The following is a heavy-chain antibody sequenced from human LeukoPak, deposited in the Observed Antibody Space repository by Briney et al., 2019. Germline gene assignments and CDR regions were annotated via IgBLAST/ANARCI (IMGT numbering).Heavy chain of an antibody. Sequence: PSDTLSLTCTVSGRSISSSSYYWGWIRQPPGKGLQWIGSIYYSVTTYYNPSLKSRVTISVDTSKNQFSLKLNSVTAADTAVYYCARDRLRWPKIDYWGQGTLVTVSS. CDR1: GRSISSSSYY. CDR3: ARDRLRWPKIDY. V-gene: IGHV4-39*07. CDR2: IYYSVTT. J-gene: IGHJ4*02. D-gene: IGHD4-23*01.